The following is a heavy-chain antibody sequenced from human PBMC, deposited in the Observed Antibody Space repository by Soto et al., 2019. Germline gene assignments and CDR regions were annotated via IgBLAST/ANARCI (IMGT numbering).Heavy chain of an antibody. J-gene: IGHJ5*02. V-gene: IGHV4-59*01. D-gene: IGHD4-17*01. CDR2: VYYSGNT. Sequence: QVQLQESGPGLVKPAETLSLTCTVSGGSLSSYYWTWIRQPPGKGLEWIGYVYYSGNTNYNPSLKSRVTISVDTSKNQFSPKLGSVTAADTGEYYCAKLPWADYGGIFDPWGQGTLVTVSS. CDR3: AKLPWADYGGIFDP. CDR1: GGSLSSYY.